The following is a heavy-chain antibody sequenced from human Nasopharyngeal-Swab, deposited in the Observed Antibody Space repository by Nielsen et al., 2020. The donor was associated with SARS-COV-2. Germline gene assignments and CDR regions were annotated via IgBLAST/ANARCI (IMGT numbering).Heavy chain of an antibody. CDR2: IKQDGSEK. J-gene: IGHJ2*01. CDR3: ARGGWYFDF. CDR1: GFTFSSYW. V-gene: IGHV3-7*04. Sequence: GESLKISCAASGFTFSSYWMSWVRQAPRKGLEWVANIKQDGSEKYYVDSVKGRFTISRDNAKNSLYLQMNSLRAEDTTVYYCARGGWYFDFWGRGTLVTVSS.